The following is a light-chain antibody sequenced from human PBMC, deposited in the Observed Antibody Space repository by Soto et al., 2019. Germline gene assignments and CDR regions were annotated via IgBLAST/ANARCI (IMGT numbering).Light chain of an antibody. Sequence: DIQMTQSPSSLSASVGDRVTITCRASQSISSYLNWYQQKPGKAPKVLISGASSLQSGVPFRFSGSGSGTDFTLTISSLQFEDFASYYCQQSHSTPLTFGGGTNVEIK. CDR2: GAS. V-gene: IGKV1-39*01. CDR3: QQSHSTPLT. CDR1: QSISSY. J-gene: IGKJ4*01.